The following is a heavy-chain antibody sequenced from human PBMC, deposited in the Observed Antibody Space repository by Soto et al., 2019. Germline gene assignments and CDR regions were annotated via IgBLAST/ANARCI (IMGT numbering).Heavy chain of an antibody. CDR1: GYSFTSYW. CDR2: IYPGDSDT. D-gene: IGHD2-2*01. Sequence: PGESLKISCKGSGYSFTSYWIGWDRQMPGKGLEWMGIIYPGDSDTSYSPSFQGQVTNSPHKSISTAHLQWSSLKGSDTAMYYCERRCGVPGGGDYYSYYGMEVWGQGNTVTVSS. CDR3: ERRCGVPGGGDYYSYYGMEV. J-gene: IGHJ6*02. V-gene: IGHV5-51*01.